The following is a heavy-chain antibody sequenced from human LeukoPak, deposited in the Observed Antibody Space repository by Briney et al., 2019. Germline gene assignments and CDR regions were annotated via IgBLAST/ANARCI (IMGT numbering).Heavy chain of an antibody. CDR1: GFTFSSYS. CDR3: ARGGEYSGSPFDP. CDR2: INHSGST. Sequence: GSLRLSCAASGFTFSSYSMNWVRQAPGKGLEWIGEINHSGSTNYNPSLKSRVTISVDTSKNQFSLKLSSVTAADTAVYYCARGGEYSGSPFDPWGQGTLVTVSS. J-gene: IGHJ5*02. V-gene: IGHV4-34*01. D-gene: IGHD1-26*01.